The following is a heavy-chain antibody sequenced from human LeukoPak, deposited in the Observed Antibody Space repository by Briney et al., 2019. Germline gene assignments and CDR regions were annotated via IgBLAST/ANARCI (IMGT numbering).Heavy chain of an antibody. CDR2: IWCDGSNK. D-gene: IGHD2-8*01. Sequence: GGSLRLSCAASGFTFSSYGMHWVRQAPGKGLEWVAVIWCDGSNKYYGDSVKGRFTISRDNPKNTLYLQMNSLRAEDTAVYYCARDRCTNGVCYYDYWGQGTLVTVSS. CDR3: ARDRCTNGVCYYDY. CDR1: GFTFSSYG. J-gene: IGHJ4*02. V-gene: IGHV3-33*01.